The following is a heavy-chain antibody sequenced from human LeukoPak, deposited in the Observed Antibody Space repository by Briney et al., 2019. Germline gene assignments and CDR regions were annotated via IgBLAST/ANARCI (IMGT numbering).Heavy chain of an antibody. Sequence: GAAPQTCCGGAGSTISTYWNGWGRPVPGKGVELMVIIYPSDSDTRYSPSFEGQVPISVDKSISTVYLQWGSLRASDTAMYYCARFYGSGAAYWGQGTLVTVSS. CDR3: ARFYGSGAAY. D-gene: IGHD3-10*01. V-gene: IGHV5-51*01. J-gene: IGHJ4*02. CDR1: GSTISTYW. CDR2: IYPSDSDT.